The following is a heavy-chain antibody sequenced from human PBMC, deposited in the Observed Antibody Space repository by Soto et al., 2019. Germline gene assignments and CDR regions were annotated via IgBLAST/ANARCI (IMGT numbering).Heavy chain of an antibody. CDR2: IIPIFGTA. CDR1: GGTFSSYA. CDR3: ARVGYGDYEGGDY. J-gene: IGHJ4*02. V-gene: IGHV1-69*05. Sequence: GASVKVSCKASGGTFSSYAISWVRQAPGQGLEWMGGIIPIFGTANYAQKFQGRVTITTDKSTSTDYMELSSLRSEDTAVYYCARVGYGDYEGGDYWGQGTLVTVSS. D-gene: IGHD4-17*01.